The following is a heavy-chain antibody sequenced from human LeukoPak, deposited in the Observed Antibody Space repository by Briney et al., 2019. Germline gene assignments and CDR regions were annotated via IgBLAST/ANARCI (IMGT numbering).Heavy chain of an antibody. V-gene: IGHV3-21*01. Sequence: GGSLRLSCVASGFTFSRYVMAWVRQAPGKGLEWVSSISSSSSYIYYADSVKGRFTISRDNAKNSLYLQMNSLRAEDTAVYYCARDPYGVGFDPWGQGTLVTVSS. CDR1: GFTFSRYV. J-gene: IGHJ5*02. CDR2: ISSSSSYI. D-gene: IGHD4-17*01. CDR3: ARDPYGVGFDP.